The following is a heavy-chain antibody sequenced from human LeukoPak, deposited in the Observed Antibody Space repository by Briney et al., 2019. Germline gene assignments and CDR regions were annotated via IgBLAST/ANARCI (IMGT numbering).Heavy chain of an antibody. D-gene: IGHD5-18*01. CDR2: ISYDGSNK. Sequence: SGTSLTLSCAASGFTFNSYSIHWVRQAPGKGLEWVAVISYDGSNKYYADSVKGRFTISRDNSKNMLYLQMNSLRAEDTAVYYCARGARRLRLWSQYLDYWGQGTLVTVSS. J-gene: IGHJ4*02. V-gene: IGHV3-30-3*01. CDR1: GFTFNSYS. CDR3: ARGARRLRLWSQYLDY.